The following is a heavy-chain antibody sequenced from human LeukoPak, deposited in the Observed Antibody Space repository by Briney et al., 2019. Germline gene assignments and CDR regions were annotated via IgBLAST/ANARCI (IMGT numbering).Heavy chain of an antibody. CDR1: GFTFSTFA. V-gene: IGHV3-23*01. CDR2: IFPSGGEI. J-gene: IGHJ5*02. Sequence: GGSLRLSCAASGFTFSTFAMLWVRQPRGKGLEWVSSIFPSGGEIHYADSVRGRFTISRDNSKSTLSLHMNSLRAEDTAIYYCVTYRQVMLPFEAWGQGTLVTVSS. D-gene: IGHD5-18*01. CDR3: VTYRQVMLPFEA.